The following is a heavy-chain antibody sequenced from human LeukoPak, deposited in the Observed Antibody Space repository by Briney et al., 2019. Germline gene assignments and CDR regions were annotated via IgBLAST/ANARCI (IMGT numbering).Heavy chain of an antibody. J-gene: IGHJ4*02. CDR3: KSGGAAPGSFDY. V-gene: IGHV3-7*01. CDR2: IKYDGNEG. Sequence: QAGGSLRLSCAASGFTFSSYWMSWMRQAPGKGLEWVANIKYDGNEGYYVDSVKGRFTISRDNAKNSLYLQLNNLRVEDTAVYYCKSGGAAPGSFDYWGQGTLVTVSP. CDR1: GFTFSSYW. D-gene: IGHD1-1*01.